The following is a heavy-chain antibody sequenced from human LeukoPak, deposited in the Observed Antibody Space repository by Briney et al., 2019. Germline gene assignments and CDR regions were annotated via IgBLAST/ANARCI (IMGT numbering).Heavy chain of an antibody. D-gene: IGHD7-27*01. CDR1: GFTFSCYP. Sequence: GGSLRLSCASTGFTFSCYPMHELRQAPGKGLEWVAVISYDGSNKYYADSVKGRFTTSRDNSKNTLYLQMNSLRAEDTAVYYCGNVNGDPAFTIWAQGTMVTVSS. J-gene: IGHJ3*02. V-gene: IGHV3-30-3*01. CDR2: ISYDGSNK. CDR3: GNVNGDPAFTI.